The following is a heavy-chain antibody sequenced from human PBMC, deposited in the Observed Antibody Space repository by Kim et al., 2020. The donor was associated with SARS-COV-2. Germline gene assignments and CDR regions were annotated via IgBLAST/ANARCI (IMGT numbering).Heavy chain of an antibody. CDR2: IKSKNDGGTT. CDR3: TTTYYYDSSGYHFDY. Sequence: GGSLRLSCAASGFTFSNAWMSWVRQAPGKGLEWVGHIKSKNDGGTTDYAAPVKGRFTISRDDSKNTLYLQMNSLKTEDTAVYYCTTTYYYDSSGYHFDYWGQGTLVTVSS. D-gene: IGHD3-22*01. CDR1: GFTFSNAW. J-gene: IGHJ4*02. V-gene: IGHV3-15*01.